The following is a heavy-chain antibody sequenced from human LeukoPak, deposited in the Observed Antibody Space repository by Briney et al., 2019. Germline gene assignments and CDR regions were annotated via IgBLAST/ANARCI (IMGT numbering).Heavy chain of an antibody. D-gene: IGHD1-26*01. CDR1: GFTFSSYA. Sequence: LPGGSLRLSCAASGFTFSSYAMSWVRQAPGKGLEWVSAISGSGGSTHYADSVKGRFTISRDNSKNTLYPQMNSLRAEDTAVYYCARDRFEVGAWFDYWGQGTLVTVSS. V-gene: IGHV3-23*01. CDR2: ISGSGGST. J-gene: IGHJ4*02. CDR3: ARDRFEVGAWFDY.